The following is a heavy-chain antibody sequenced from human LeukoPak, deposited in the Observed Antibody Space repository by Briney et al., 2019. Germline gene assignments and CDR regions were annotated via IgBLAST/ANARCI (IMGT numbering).Heavy chain of an antibody. CDR1: GGSISSSSYY. CDR3: ARAGLYYDILTGYYGWFDP. J-gene: IGHJ5*02. Sequence: SETLSLTCTVSGGSISSSSYYWGWIRQPPGKGLEWIGSIYHSGSTYYNPSLKSRVTISVDTSKNQFSLKLSSVTAADTAVYYCARAGLYYDILTGYYGWFDPWGQGTLVTVSS. CDR2: IYHSGST. D-gene: IGHD3-9*01. V-gene: IGHV4-39*07.